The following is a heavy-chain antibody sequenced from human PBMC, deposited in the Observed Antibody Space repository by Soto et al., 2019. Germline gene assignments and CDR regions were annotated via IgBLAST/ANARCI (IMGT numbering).Heavy chain of an antibody. CDR3: ATHSSWSGYYFDY. V-gene: IGHV3-23*01. CDR1: GFTFSSYA. J-gene: IGHJ4*02. CDR2: ISGSGGST. Sequence: GGSLRLSCAASGFTFSSYAMSWVRQAPGKGLEWVSAISGSGGSTYYADSVKGRFTISRDNSKNTLYLQMNSLRAEDTAVYYCATHSSWSGYYFDYWGQGTLVTVSS. D-gene: IGHD6-6*01.